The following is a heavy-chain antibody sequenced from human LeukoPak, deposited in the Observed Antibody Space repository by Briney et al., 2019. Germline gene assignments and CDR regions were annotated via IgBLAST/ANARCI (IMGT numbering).Heavy chain of an antibody. CDR1: GYSFTSYW. CDR3: ARLDTIFGVVRLFDY. J-gene: IGHJ4*02. D-gene: IGHD3-3*01. V-gene: IGHV5-51*01. Sequence: GESLKISCKGSGYSFTSYWIGWVRQMPGKGLEWMGIIYPGDSDTRYSPSFQGQVTISADKSISTAYLQWSSLNASDTAMYYCARLDTIFGVVRLFDYWGQGTLVTVSS. CDR2: IYPGDSDT.